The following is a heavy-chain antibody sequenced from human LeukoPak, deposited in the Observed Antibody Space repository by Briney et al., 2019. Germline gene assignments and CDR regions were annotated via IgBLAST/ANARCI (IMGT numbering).Heavy chain of an antibody. CDR1: GYTFTSYY. Sequence: ASVKVSCKASGYTFTSYYMHWVRQAPGQGLEWMGIINPSGGSTSYAQKFQGRVTMTRDTSTSTVYMELSSLRSEDTAVYYCARVTTAVAHFDYWGQGTLVTASS. CDR2: INPSGGST. CDR3: ARVTTAVAHFDY. J-gene: IGHJ4*02. D-gene: IGHD1-1*01. V-gene: IGHV1-46*01.